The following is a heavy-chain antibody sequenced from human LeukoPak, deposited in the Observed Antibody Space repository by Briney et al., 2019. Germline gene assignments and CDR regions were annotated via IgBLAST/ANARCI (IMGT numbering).Heavy chain of an antibody. CDR3: ARDLVYYDSSGYYAYYFDY. Sequence: PSETLSLTCTVSGGSISSGSYYWSWIRQPAGKGLEWIGRIYTSGSTNYNPSLKSRVTIPVDTSKNQFSLKLSSVTAADTAVYYCARDLVYYDSSGYYAYYFDYWGQGTLVTVSS. V-gene: IGHV4-61*02. D-gene: IGHD3-22*01. CDR2: IYTSGST. CDR1: GGSISSGSYY. J-gene: IGHJ4*02.